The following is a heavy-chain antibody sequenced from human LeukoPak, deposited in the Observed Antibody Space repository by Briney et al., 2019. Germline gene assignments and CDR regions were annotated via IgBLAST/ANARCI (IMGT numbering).Heavy chain of an antibody. CDR3: ARDGPLRYFDL. J-gene: IGHJ2*01. CDR2: IYHSGST. V-gene: IGHV4-39*07. CDR1: GGSISSSSYY. Sequence: SETLSLTCTVSGGSISSSSYYWGWIRQPPGKGLEWIGSIYHSGSTYYNPSLKSRVTISVDTSKNQFSLKLSSVTAADTAVYYCARDGPLRYFDLWGRGTLVTVSS.